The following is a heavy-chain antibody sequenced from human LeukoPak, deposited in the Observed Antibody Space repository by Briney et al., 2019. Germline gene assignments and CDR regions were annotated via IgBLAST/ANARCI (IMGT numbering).Heavy chain of an antibody. CDR3: ARIRLRLGELSSRPFDY. D-gene: IGHD3-16*02. Sequence: SQTLSLTCAISGDSVSSNSAAWSWIRQSPSRGLECLGRTYYRSKWYNDYAVSVKSRITINPDTSKNQLSLQLNSVTPEDTAVYYCARIRLRLGELSSRPFDYWGQGTLVTVSS. CDR2: TYYRSKWYN. CDR1: GDSVSSNSAA. J-gene: IGHJ4*02. V-gene: IGHV6-1*01.